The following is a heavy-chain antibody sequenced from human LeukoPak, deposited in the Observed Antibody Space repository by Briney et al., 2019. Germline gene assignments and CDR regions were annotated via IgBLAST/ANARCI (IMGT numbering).Heavy chain of an antibody. J-gene: IGHJ4*02. CDR2: ISYSGGRT. V-gene: IGHV3-23*01. Sequence: PGGSLRLSCAASGFTFSSYAMSWVRQAPGKGLEWVSTISYSGGRTDYADSVKGRFAISRDSSKNTLYLQMNSLRAEDTAVYYCARATVTREFDYWGQGTLVTVSS. CDR3: ARATVTREFDY. D-gene: IGHD4-17*01. CDR1: GFTFSSYA.